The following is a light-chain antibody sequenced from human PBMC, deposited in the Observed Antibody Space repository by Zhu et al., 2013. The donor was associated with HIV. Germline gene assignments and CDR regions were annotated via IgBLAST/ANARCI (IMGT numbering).Light chain of an antibody. CDR1: QSVSTN. Sequence: ERVMTQSPVTLSVSPGERATLSCRATQSVSTNLAWYQQKPGQAPRLLIYGASTRATGVPARFSGSGSGTEFTLTVSSLQSEDFAVYFCQQYNNWPPITFGQGTRLEIK. V-gene: IGKV3-15*01. J-gene: IGKJ5*01. CDR2: GAS. CDR3: QQYNNWPPIT.